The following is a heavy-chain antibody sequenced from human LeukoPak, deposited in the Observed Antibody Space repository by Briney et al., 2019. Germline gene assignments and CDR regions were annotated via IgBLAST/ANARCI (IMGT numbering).Heavy chain of an antibody. Sequence: PGGSLRLSCAASGFTFSSYAMHWVRQAPGKGLEWVAVISYDGSNKYYADSVKGRFTISRDSSKNTLYLQMNSLRAEDTAVYYCARVRAAAGTVFDYWGQGTLVTVSS. CDR1: GFTFSSYA. CDR2: ISYDGSNK. D-gene: IGHD6-13*01. J-gene: IGHJ4*02. CDR3: ARVRAAAGTVFDY. V-gene: IGHV3-30*04.